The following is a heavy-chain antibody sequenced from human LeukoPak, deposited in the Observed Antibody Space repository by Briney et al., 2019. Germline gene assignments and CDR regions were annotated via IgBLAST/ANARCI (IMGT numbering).Heavy chain of an antibody. V-gene: IGHV1-18*01. CDR2: ISAYNGNT. Sequence: ASVKVSCKASGYSFDNYGISWVRQAPGQGLEWMGWISAYNGNTNYAQKLQGRVTMTTDTSTSTAYMELRSLRSDDTAVYYCARVKNQYYYGSGSYYNRIIDYWGQGTLVTVSS. D-gene: IGHD3-10*01. CDR3: ARVKNQYYYGSGSYYNRIIDY. J-gene: IGHJ4*02. CDR1: GYSFDNYG.